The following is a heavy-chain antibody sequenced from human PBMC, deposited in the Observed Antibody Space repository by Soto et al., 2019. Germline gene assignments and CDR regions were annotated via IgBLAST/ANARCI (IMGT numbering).Heavy chain of an antibody. Sequence: QVQLVQSGAEVKKPGSSVKVSCKASGGTFSSYTISWVRQAPGQGLEWMGRIIPILGIANYAQKFQGRVTITADKSTSTAYMELSSLTSEDTAVYYCAVTDSSGYSPFDYWGQGTLVTVSS. V-gene: IGHV1-69*02. CDR3: AVTDSSGYSPFDY. J-gene: IGHJ4*02. CDR2: IIPILGIA. D-gene: IGHD3-22*01. CDR1: GGTFSSYT.